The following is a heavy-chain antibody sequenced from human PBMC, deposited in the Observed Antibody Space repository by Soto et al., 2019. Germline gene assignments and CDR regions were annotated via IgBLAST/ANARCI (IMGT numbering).Heavy chain of an antibody. CDR2: IYYRGGT. V-gene: IGHV4-61*08. CDR1: GGSVSSGDYY. CDR3: ARALGVYYDGGGYHQAYYFDN. D-gene: IGHD3-22*01. J-gene: IGHJ4*02. Sequence: LSLTCTVSGGSVSSGDYYWSWIRQSPGKGLEWIGNIYYRGGTNYNPSLKTRPTISADTSKKQVSLRLSSVTAADTAVYYCARALGVYYDGGGYHQAYYFDNWGQGALFTVSS.